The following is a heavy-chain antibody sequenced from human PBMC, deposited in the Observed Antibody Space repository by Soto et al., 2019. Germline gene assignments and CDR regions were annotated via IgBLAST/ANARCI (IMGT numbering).Heavy chain of an antibody. J-gene: IGHJ4*02. CDR3: AHRPDSSSWPDTYFDY. CDR1: GFSLSTSGVG. CDR2: IYWDDDK. V-gene: IGHV2-5*02. D-gene: IGHD6-13*01. Sequence: PTMVNPTQTLTLTSTFSGFSLSTSGVGVGWIRQPPGKALEWLALIYWDDDKRYSPSLKSRLTITKDTSKNQVVLTMTNMDPVDTATYYCAHRPDSSSWPDTYFDYWGQGTLVTVSS.